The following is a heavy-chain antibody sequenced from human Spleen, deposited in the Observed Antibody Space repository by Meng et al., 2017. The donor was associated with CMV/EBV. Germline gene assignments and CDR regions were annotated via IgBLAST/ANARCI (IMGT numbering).Heavy chain of an antibody. V-gene: IGHV3-30-3*01. J-gene: IGHJ4*02. D-gene: IGHD3-3*01. Sequence: GGSLRLSCTASGFTFSTYPIHWVRRAPGKGLEWVAVVSSAGSNNYYGDSVKGRFTISRDYSENTVYLQMNSLRAEDTAVYYCARDLGFLEWLSVFDYWGQGTLVTVSS. CDR1: GFTFSTYP. CDR2: VSSAGSNN. CDR3: ARDLGFLEWLSVFDY.